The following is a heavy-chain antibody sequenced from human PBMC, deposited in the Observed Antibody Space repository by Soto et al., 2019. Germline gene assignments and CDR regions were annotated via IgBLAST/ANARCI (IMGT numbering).Heavy chain of an antibody. Sequence: SGGSLRLSCAASGFTFISYAMSWVRQAPGKGLEWVSAISGSGGSTYYADSVKGRFTISRDNSKNTLYLQMNSLRAEDTAVYYCAKSHSSSSDWFDPWGQGTLVTVSS. CDR2: ISGSGGST. CDR3: AKSHSSSSDWFDP. J-gene: IGHJ5*02. CDR1: GFTFISYA. D-gene: IGHD6-6*01. V-gene: IGHV3-23*01.